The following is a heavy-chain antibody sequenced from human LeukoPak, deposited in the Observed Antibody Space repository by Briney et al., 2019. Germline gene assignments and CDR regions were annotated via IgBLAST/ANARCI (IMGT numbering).Heavy chain of an antibody. CDR3: ARVPVPAAIWISDY. D-gene: IGHD2-2*02. V-gene: IGHV3-20*04. J-gene: IGHJ4*02. Sequence: PGGSLRLPCAASGFTFDDYGMSWVRQAPGKGLEWVSGINWNGGSTGYADSVKGRFTISRDNAKNSLYLQMNSLRAEDTALYYCARVPVPAAIWISDYWGQGTLVTVSS. CDR2: INWNGGST. CDR1: GFTFDDYG.